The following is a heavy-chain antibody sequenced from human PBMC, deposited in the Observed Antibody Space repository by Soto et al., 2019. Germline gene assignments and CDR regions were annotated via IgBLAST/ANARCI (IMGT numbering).Heavy chain of an antibody. CDR1: GDSISSSTYF. J-gene: IGHJ6*02. V-gene: IGHV4-39*07. CDR2: IYYSGST. Sequence: PSETLSLTFTVSGDSISSSTYFWGWVRQPPGKGLEWIGSIYYSGSTYYNPSLKSRVTISVDTSKNQFSLKLSSVTAADTAVYFCAREGVPTHGLDVWGQGTTVTVSS. D-gene: IGHD3-16*01. CDR3: AREGVPTHGLDV.